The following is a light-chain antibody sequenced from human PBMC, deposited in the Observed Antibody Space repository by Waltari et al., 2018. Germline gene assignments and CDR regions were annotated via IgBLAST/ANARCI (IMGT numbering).Light chain of an antibody. Sequence: DIQMTQSPSSLSASVGDRVTITCRASQSIRSYLNWYQQKPGKAPKLLIYAASSLQSGVPSRFSGSGYGTDFTLTISSLQPEDFATYYCKQSYSTPWTFGQGTKVEIK. CDR2: AAS. CDR3: KQSYSTPWT. V-gene: IGKV1-39*01. J-gene: IGKJ1*01. CDR1: QSIRSY.